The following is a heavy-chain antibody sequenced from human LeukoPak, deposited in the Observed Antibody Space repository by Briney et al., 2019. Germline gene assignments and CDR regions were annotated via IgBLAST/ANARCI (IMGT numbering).Heavy chain of an antibody. CDR1: GYTFTSYD. D-gene: IGHD3-22*01. V-gene: IGHV1-8*01. CDR3: ARVFGYYYYFDY. CDR2: MNPNSGNT. Sequence: GASVKVSCKASGYTFTSYDINWVRQATGQGLEWMGWMNPNSGNTGYAQKFQGRVTMTRNTSISTAYMELSSVTTADTAVYYCARVFGYYYYFDYWGQGTLVTVSS. J-gene: IGHJ4*02.